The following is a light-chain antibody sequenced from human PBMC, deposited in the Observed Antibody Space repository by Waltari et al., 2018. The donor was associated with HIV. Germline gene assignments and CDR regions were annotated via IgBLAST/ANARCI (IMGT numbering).Light chain of an antibody. V-gene: IGKV1-39*01. CDR3: QKSDTPPWT. CDR1: RSINTY. Sequence: DIQMTQSPSSLSASLGITVTLTCRASRSINTYLNCYQHKLGESPKILISDSSTLQSGAQPRFSGSGSGTDFTLTIASLQPEDRATYYCQKSDTPPWTFGQGTKVEI. J-gene: IGKJ1*01. CDR2: DSS.